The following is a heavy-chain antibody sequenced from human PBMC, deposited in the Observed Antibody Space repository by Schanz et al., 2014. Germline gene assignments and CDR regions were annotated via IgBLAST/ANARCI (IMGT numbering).Heavy chain of an antibody. D-gene: IGHD3-10*01. J-gene: IGHJ4*02. V-gene: IGHV4-39*01. Sequence: QLQMQTSGPGLVRPWETLSLTCTVSGGSISDSGAYWGWFRQTPGKGLEWIANLFYGGRKYYNPSFESRVPMPVAASNNQSSLRLGSVTAADTGVYYCARHNRVWFGKEGCWGQGTLVTVSS. CDR2: LFYGGRK. CDR1: GGSISDSGAY. CDR3: ARHNRVWFGKEGC.